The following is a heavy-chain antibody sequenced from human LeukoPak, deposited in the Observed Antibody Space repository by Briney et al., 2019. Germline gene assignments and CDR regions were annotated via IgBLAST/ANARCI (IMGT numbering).Heavy chain of an antibody. CDR1: GYSISSGYY. CDR2: IYHSGST. D-gene: IGHD3-22*01. V-gene: IGHV4-38-2*02. Sequence: SETLSLTCTVSGYSISSGYYWGWIRQPPGKGLEWIGSIYHSGSTYYSPSLKSRVTISVDTSKNQFSLKLSSVTAADTAVYYCARDLLGYYDSSGHLLDMDVWGKGTTVTVSS. CDR3: ARDLLGYYDSSGHLLDMDV. J-gene: IGHJ6*03.